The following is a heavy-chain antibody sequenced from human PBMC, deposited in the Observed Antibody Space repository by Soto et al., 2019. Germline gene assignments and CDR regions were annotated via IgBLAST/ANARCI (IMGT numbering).Heavy chain of an antibody. CDR3: ARESLYYYDSSGSNDY. J-gene: IGHJ4*02. D-gene: IGHD3-22*01. V-gene: IGHV1-18*01. Sequence: ASVKVSCKASGYTFTSYGISWVRQAPGQGLEWMGWISAYNGNTNYAQKLQGRVTMTTDTSTSTAYMELRSLRSDDTAVYYCARESLYYYDSSGSNDYWGQGTLVTVSS. CDR2: ISAYNGNT. CDR1: GYTFTSYG.